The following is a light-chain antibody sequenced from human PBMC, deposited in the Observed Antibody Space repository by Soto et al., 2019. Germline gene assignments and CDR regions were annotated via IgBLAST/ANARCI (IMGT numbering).Light chain of an antibody. Sequence: QSALTQPASVSGSPGQSITVSCTGTSSDIGGYIFVSWYQQHPGKAPKLMIYDINNRPSGVSKRFSGSKSGNTASLTISGLQAEDEADYYCVSYTARSSYVFGTGTKLIVL. CDR2: DIN. CDR1: SSDIGGYIF. V-gene: IGLV2-14*01. J-gene: IGLJ1*01. CDR3: VSYTARSSYV.